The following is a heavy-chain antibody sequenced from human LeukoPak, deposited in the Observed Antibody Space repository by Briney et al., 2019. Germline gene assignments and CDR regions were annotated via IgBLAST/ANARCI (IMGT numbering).Heavy chain of an antibody. D-gene: IGHD1-14*01. J-gene: IGHJ5*02. CDR2: ITGSGGST. Sequence: GGSLRLSCAASGFTFSNYGLSWVRQAPGKGLEWVSGITGSGGSTYYADSVKGRFTISRDNSKNTLYLQMNSLRAEDTAIYYCARDLTEFDPWGQGTRVTVSS. V-gene: IGHV3-23*01. CDR3: ARDLTEFDP. CDR1: GFTFSNYG.